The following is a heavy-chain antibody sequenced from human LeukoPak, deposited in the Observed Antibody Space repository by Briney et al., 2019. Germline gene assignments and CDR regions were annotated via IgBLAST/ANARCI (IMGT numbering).Heavy chain of an antibody. Sequence: ASVKVSCKASGYTFTSYGISWVRQAHGQGLEWMGWISAYNGNTNYAQKLQGRVTMTTDTSTSTAYMELRSLRSDDTAVYYCARNSDKYGDYEIDYWGQGTLVTVSS. CDR1: GYTFTSYG. D-gene: IGHD4-17*01. CDR3: ARNSDKYGDYEIDY. V-gene: IGHV1-18*01. CDR2: ISAYNGNT. J-gene: IGHJ4*02.